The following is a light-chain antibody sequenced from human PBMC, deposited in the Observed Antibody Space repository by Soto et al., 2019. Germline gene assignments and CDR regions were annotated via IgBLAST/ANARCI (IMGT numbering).Light chain of an antibody. CDR2: DAS. Sequence: DIQMTQSPSSLSASVGDRVTITCQASQDISNYLYWYQQKPGKAPKLLIYDASNLEKGDPSRFSGRGSGTDFTFTISSLQPEDIATYYWHQYGNRPITVGGGTKVDIK. CDR1: QDISNY. V-gene: IGKV1-33*01. CDR3: HQYGNRPIT. J-gene: IGKJ4*02.